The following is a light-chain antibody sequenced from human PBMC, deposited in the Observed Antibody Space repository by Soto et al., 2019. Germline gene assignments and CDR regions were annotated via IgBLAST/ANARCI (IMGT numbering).Light chain of an antibody. J-gene: IGKJ5*01. Sequence: DIQMTQSPSSLSASVGDRVTITCRASQGIYNYLAWYQQKPGKAPKLLIYAASTLAAGVPSRFSGSGSGTDFTLTISSLQSEDVATYYCQKYNSAPHTFGQGTRLEIK. V-gene: IGKV1-27*01. CDR2: AAS. CDR1: QGIYNY. CDR3: QKYNSAPHT.